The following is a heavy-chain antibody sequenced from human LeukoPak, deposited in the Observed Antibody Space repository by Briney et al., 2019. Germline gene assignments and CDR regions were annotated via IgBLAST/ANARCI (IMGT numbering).Heavy chain of an antibody. V-gene: IGHV3-33*01. J-gene: IGHJ4*02. CDR3: ARDELGYCSSTSCYPFDY. Sequence: HGRSLRLSCAASGFTFSSYGMHWVRQAPGKGLEWVAFIWSDGSNKYYADSVKGRFTISRDNSKNTFYLQLNSLRAEDTAVYYCARDELGYCSSTSCYPFDYWGQGTLVTVSS. CDR1: GFTFSSYG. D-gene: IGHD2-2*01. CDR2: IWSDGSNK.